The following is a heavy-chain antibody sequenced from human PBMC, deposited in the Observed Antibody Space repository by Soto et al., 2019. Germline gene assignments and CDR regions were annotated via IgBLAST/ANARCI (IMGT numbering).Heavy chain of an antibody. J-gene: IGHJ4*02. Sequence: GGSLRLSCAASGFTFSSYAMTWVRQAPGKGLEWVSAISGSGGSTYYADSVKGRFTISRDNSKNTLYLQMNSLRAEDTAVYYCAKQGHSYFYDSSGYLAWLFQSFDYWGQGTLVTVSS. CDR1: GFTFSSYA. D-gene: IGHD3-22*01. CDR3: AKQGHSYFYDSSGYLAWLFQSFDY. CDR2: ISGSGGST. V-gene: IGHV3-23*01.